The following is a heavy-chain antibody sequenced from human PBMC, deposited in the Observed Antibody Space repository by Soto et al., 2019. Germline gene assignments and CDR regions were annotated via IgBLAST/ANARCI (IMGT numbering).Heavy chain of an antibody. CDR1: GYTFTGDY. D-gene: IGHD6-6*01. CDR3: ARASSSSSEDFDY. J-gene: IGHJ4*02. Sequence: TSVKVSCKASGYTFTGDYMHWVRQAPGQGLEWMGWINPNSGGTNYAQKFQGWVTMTRDTSISTAYMELSRLRSDDTAVYYCARASSSSSEDFDYWGQGTLVTVSS. CDR2: INPNSGGT. V-gene: IGHV1-2*04.